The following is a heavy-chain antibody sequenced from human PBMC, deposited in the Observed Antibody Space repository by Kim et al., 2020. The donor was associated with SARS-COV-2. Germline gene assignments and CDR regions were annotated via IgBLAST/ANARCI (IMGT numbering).Heavy chain of an antibody. CDR3: ARREDGGKGLYYFDY. CDR1: GYRFISYY. D-gene: IGHD2-15*01. J-gene: IGHJ4*02. Sequence: GESLKISCKGSGYRFISYYLVWVRQIPGKGLEWMGIIYPGDSDTRYNPSFQGQVTISADKSISTAYLQWSSLKASDTAIYYCARREDGGKGLYYFDYWGQGALVTVSS. V-gene: IGHV5-51*01. CDR2: IYPGDSDT.